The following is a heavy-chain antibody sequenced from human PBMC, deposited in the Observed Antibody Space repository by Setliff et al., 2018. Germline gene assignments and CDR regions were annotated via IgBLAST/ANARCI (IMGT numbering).Heavy chain of an antibody. J-gene: IGHJ3*02. CDR2: IYYSGST. CDR1: GGSISSGGYY. Sequence: SETLSLTCTVSGGSISSGGYYWSWIRQHPGEGLEWIGYIYYSGSTYYNPSLKSRVTISVDTSKNQFSLKLSSVTAADTAVYYCARVSMVIAIRNAFDIWGQGTMVTVSS. CDR3: ARVSMVIAIRNAFDI. V-gene: IGHV4-31*03. D-gene: IGHD2-21*01.